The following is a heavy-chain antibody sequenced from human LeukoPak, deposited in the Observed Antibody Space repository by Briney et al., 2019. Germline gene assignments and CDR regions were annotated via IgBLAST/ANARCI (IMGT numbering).Heavy chain of an antibody. J-gene: IGHJ3*02. CDR3: AIVLAGYYDSSGYSGNDAFDI. CDR2: ISSSSSYI. V-gene: IGHV3-21*01. CDR1: GFTFSSYS. D-gene: IGHD3-22*01. Sequence: KPGGSLRLSCAASGFTFSSYSMNWVRQAPGKGLEWVSSISSSSSYIYYADSVKGRFTISRDNAKNSLYLQMNSLRAEDTAVYYCAIVLAGYYDSSGYSGNDAFDIWGQGTMVTVSS.